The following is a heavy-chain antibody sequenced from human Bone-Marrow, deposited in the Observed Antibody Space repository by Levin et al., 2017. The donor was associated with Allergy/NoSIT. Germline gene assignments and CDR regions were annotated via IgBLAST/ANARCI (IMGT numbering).Heavy chain of an antibody. D-gene: IGHD3-10*01. Sequence: SETLSLTCTVSGGSISSGDHYWSWIRQPPGKGLEWIGYIYYSGSTFYNPFLRSRITISVDTSKNQISLRLNSVTAADTAVYYCARTLWLGESPFDYWGPGTLVTVSS. CDR2: IYYSGST. J-gene: IGHJ4*02. CDR1: GGSISSGDHY. CDR3: ARTLWLGESPFDY. V-gene: IGHV4-30-4*01.